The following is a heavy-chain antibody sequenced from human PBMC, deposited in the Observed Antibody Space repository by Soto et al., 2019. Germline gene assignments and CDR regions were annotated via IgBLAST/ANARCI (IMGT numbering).Heavy chain of an antibody. CDR1: GFSLTTSGVG. CDR3: ARSPYDDGDYPYYYGMDV. J-gene: IGHJ6*02. CDR2: IYWDDRK. D-gene: IGHD4-17*01. V-gene: IGHV2-5*02. Sequence: QISLKESGPTLVKPTQTLTLTCTLSGFSLTTSGVGVAWIRQPPGKALEWLALIYWDDRKTYRPSLKSRLTTNKDTSKNQGVLTLTTMDPVDTATYYCARSPYDDGDYPYYYGMDVWGQGTTVTVSS.